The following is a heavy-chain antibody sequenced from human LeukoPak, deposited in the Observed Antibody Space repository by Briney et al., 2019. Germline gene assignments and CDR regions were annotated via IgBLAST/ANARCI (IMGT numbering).Heavy chain of an antibody. J-gene: IGHJ4*02. CDR3: ARGGVGATASFDY. D-gene: IGHD1-26*01. CDR1: GGSISSSNW. Sequence: SSETLSLTCAVSGGSISSSNWWSWVRQPPGKGLEWIGEIYHSGSTNYNPSLKSRVTISVDKSKNQFSLKLSSATAADTAVYYCARGGVGATASFDYWGQGTLVTVSS. CDR2: IYHSGST. V-gene: IGHV4-4*02.